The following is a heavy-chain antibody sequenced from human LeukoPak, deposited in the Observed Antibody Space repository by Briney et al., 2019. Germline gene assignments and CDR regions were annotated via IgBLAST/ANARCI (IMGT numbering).Heavy chain of an antibody. CDR1: GFTVSSNY. V-gene: IGHV3-48*01. J-gene: IGHJ6*03. CDR2: ISSSSSTI. D-gene: IGHD6-19*01. Sequence: GGSLRLSCAASGFTVSSNYMSWVRQAPGKGLEWVSYISSSSSTIYYADSVKGRFTISRDNAKNSLYLQMNSLRAEDTAVYYCARAGPYSSGWLRSGYYYYYMDVWGKGTTVTVSS. CDR3: ARAGPYSSGWLRSGYYYYYMDV.